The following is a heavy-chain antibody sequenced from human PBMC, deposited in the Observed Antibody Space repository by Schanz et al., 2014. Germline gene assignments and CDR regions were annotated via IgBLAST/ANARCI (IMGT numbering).Heavy chain of an antibody. Sequence: GPEVKEPGASVKVSCKASGYDFHIYAYSWVRQAPGQGPEFMGWISTFRNEDTNSAQRFQGRLTMTTDTSTSTAYMELRSLRSDDTAVYYCARGFDFWDRWGQGTRVTVSS. CDR1: GYDFHIYA. V-gene: IGHV1-18*01. CDR3: ARGFDFWDR. D-gene: IGHD3-3*01. J-gene: IGHJ4*02. CDR2: ISTFRNEDT.